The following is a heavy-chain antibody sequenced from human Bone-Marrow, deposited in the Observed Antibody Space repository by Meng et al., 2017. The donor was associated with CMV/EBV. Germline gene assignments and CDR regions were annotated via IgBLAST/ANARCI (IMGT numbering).Heavy chain of an antibody. CDR2: ISYDGSNK. J-gene: IGHJ6*02. D-gene: IGHD3-3*01. V-gene: IGHV3-30-3*01. Sequence: GGSLRLSCAASGFTFSSYAMHWVRQAPGKGLEWVAVISYDGSNKYYADSVKGRFTISRDNSKNTLYLQMNSLRAEDTAVYYCARDISDLFWSGSPYYYYGMDVWGQGTTVTVSS. CDR3: ARDISDLFWSGSPYYYYGMDV. CDR1: GFTFSSYA.